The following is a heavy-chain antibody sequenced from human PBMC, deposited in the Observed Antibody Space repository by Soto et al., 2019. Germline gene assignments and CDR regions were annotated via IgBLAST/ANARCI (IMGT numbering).Heavy chain of an antibody. J-gene: IGHJ6*03. CDR1: GGSISSYY. Sequence: QVQLQESGPGLVKPSETLSLTCSVSGGSISSYYWTWIRQPPGKRLEWIGYIYYSGSTNYNPSLKSRVTISVDTSKNQFSLKLNSVTAADTDVYYCAREVKYGDYYYYYMDVWGKGTTVTVSS. CDR2: IYYSGST. V-gene: IGHV4-59*01. CDR3: AREVKYGDYYYYYMDV. D-gene: IGHD4-17*01.